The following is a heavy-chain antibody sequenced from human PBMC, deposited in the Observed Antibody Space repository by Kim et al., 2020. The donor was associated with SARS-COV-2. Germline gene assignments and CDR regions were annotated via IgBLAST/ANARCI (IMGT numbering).Heavy chain of an antibody. D-gene: IGHD1-7*01. CDR2: INSDGSST. CDR3: AGLSGTFPYYYGMDV. J-gene: IGHJ6*02. CDR1: GFTFSSYW. V-gene: IGHV3-74*01. Sequence: GGSLRLSCAASGFTFSSYWMHWVRQAPGKGLVWVSRINSDGSSTSYADSVKGRFTISRDNAKNTLYLQMNSLRAEDTAVYYCAGLSGTFPYYYGMDVWGQGTTVTVSS.